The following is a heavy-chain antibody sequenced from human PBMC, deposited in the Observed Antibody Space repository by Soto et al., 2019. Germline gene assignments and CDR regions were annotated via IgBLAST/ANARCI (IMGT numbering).Heavy chain of an antibody. CDR3: ARGWVAEAVNNWLDP. Sequence: QVQLVESGGGVVQPGRSLRLSCAASGFTFSTHAMHWVRQAPGKGLEWVAVISNDGSKMFYADSVKGRFTISRDNSINTRDLQMNRLRVEGTAVCDCARGWVAEAVNNWLDPWGQGTLVTVSS. D-gene: IGHD6-19*01. CDR2: ISNDGSKM. V-gene: IGHV3-30-3*01. J-gene: IGHJ5*02. CDR1: GFTFSTHA.